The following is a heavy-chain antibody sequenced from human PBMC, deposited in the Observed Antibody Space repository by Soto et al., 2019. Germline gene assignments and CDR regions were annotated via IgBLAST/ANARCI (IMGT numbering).Heavy chain of an antibody. V-gene: IGHV2-5*02. CDR2: IYWDDDK. D-gene: IGHD2-15*01. J-gene: IGHJ5*01. CDR1: GFSFNTTGVG. CDR3: AHRAVLCSGGTCYCHPLDS. Sequence: QITLKESGPTLVKPTQTLTLTCTFSGFSFNTTGVGVGWIRQPPGKALEWLAIIYWDDDKRYSPSLKSRLTSSKDTSKNQVVLTVTNMDPVDTATYFCAHRAVLCSGGTCYCHPLDSWGQGTLVPVSP.